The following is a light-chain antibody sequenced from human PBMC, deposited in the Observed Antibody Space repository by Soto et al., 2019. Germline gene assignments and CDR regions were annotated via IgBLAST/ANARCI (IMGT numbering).Light chain of an antibody. CDR1: SSNIGGNS. V-gene: IGLV1-51*01. CDR2: DDN. J-gene: IGLJ1*01. CDR3: GSWDSSLSAYV. Sequence: QSVLAQPPSVSAAPGQKVTISCSGSSSNIGGNSVSLYQQLPGTAPKLLIYDDNKRPSGIPDRFSGSKSGTSATLGITGFQTGDEADYYCGSWDSSLSAYVFGTGTKVTVL.